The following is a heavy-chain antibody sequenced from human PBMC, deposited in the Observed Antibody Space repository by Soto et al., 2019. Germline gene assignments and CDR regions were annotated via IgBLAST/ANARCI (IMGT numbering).Heavy chain of an antibody. CDR3: AKDRPWFDP. J-gene: IGHJ5*02. V-gene: IGHV3-30*18. CDR1: GFTFSSYG. CDR2: ISYDGSNK. Sequence: QVQLVESGGGVVQPGRSLRLSCAASGFTFSSYGMHWVRQAPGKGLEWVAVISYDGSNKYYADSVKGRFTISRDNSKNTRNLQMNSLRAEETAVYYCAKDRPWFDPWGQGTLVSVSS.